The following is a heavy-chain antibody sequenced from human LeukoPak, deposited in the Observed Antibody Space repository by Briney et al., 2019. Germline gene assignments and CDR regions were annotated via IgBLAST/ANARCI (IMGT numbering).Heavy chain of an antibody. CDR1: GYTFTSYG. CDR2: ISAYNGNT. J-gene: IGHJ4*02. Sequence: ASVKASCKASGYTFTSYGISWVRQAPGQGLEWMGWISAYNGNTNYAQKLQGRVTMTTDTSTSTAYMELRSLRSDDTAVYYCARAGLYDSSGYYGGYWGQGTLVTVSS. CDR3: ARAGLYDSSGYYGGY. V-gene: IGHV1-18*01. D-gene: IGHD3-22*01.